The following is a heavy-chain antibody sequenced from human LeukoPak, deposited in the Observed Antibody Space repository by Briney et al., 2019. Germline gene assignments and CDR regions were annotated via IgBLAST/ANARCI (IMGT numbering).Heavy chain of an antibody. CDR1: GFTFSNYG. CDR2: IWFDGNNK. V-gene: IGHV3-33*01. CDR3: ARDRGQSSTYFDS. J-gene: IGHJ4*02. Sequence: PGGSLRLSCTASGFTFSNYGMHWVRQAPGKGLEWVAAIWFDGNNKYYTDSVKGRFVISRDNSRNALYLQMNSLRAEDTAVYYCARDRGQSSTYFDSWGQGTLVTVSS. D-gene: IGHD5/OR15-5a*01.